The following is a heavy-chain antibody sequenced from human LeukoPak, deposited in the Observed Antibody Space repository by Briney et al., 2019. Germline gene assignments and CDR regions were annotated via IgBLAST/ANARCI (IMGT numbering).Heavy chain of an antibody. CDR2: ISYDGSNK. V-gene: IGHV3-30*03. Sequence: GGSLRLSCAASGFTFSSYGMHWVRQAPGKGLEWVAVISYDGSNKYYADSVKGRFTISRDDSKNTLYLQMNSLRAEDTAVYYCARRAAAGRSFDYWGQGTLVTVSS. CDR1: GFTFSSYG. J-gene: IGHJ4*02. CDR3: ARRAAAGRSFDY. D-gene: IGHD6-13*01.